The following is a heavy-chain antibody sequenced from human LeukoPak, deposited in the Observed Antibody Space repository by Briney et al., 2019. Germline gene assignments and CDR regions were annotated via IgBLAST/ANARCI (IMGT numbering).Heavy chain of an antibody. D-gene: IGHD3-16*01. CDR1: GDSISTGNY. CDR2: IYHTGST. CDR3: ARVSRELWLY. J-gene: IGHJ4*02. V-gene: IGHV4-38-2*02. Sequence: SETLSLICTVSGDSISTGNYWGWIRQPPGKGLEWIGSIYHTGSTYYNLSLKSRVTMSIDTSKNQFSLRLSSVIAADTAVYFCARVSRELWLYWGQGTLVTVSS.